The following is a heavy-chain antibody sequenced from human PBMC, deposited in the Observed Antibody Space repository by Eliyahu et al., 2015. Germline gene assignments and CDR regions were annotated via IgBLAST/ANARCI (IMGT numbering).Heavy chain of an antibody. Sequence: EEQLLESGGGMVQPGRSLRLSCTASGFSFRSSAMAWVRHAPGKGLEWVAGITGGGRKTFTADSVEGRFTISRDNTKNALYLQMNSLRVNDTGVYFCARAPGGAMVYGISDMDVWGKGTTVTV. J-gene: IGHJ6*04. CDR1: GFSFRSSA. CDR3: ARAPGGAMVYGISDMDV. V-gene: IGHV3-23*01. D-gene: IGHD3-10*01. CDR2: ITGGGRKT.